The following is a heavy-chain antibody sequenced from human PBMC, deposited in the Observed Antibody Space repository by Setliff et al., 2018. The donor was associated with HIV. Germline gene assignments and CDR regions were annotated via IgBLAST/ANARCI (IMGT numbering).Heavy chain of an antibody. V-gene: IGHV4-38-2*01. J-gene: IGHJ6*03. Sequence: SETLSLTCAVSGYSISSGHYWGWIRQPPGKGLEWIGSIYPSGTTYDNPSLKSRVTISVDTSKNQFSLKLSSVTAADTAVYYCARHGAYEAYYDYMDVWGKGTTVTVSS. CDR3: ARHGAYEAYYDYMDV. D-gene: IGHD5-12*01. CDR1: GYSISSGHY. CDR2: IYPSGTT.